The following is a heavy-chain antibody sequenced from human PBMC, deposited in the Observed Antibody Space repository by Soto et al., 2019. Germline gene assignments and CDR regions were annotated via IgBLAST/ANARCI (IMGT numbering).Heavy chain of an antibody. CDR2: ISAYNGNT. Sequence: QVQLVQSGAEVKKPGASVKVSCKASGYTFTSYGISWVRQAPGQGLEWMGWISAYNGNTNYAQKLQGRVTITTDTSTSTAYMELRSLRSDDTAVYYCARLDYGDYSLFGYYYYYMDVWGKGTTVTVSS. V-gene: IGHV1-18*01. J-gene: IGHJ6*03. D-gene: IGHD4-17*01. CDR1: GYTFTSYG. CDR3: ARLDYGDYSLFGYYYYYMDV.